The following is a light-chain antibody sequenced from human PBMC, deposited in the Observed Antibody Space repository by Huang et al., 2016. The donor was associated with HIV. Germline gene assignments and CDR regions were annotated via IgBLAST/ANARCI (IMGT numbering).Light chain of an antibody. Sequence: IVMTQSPATLSLSPGERATLSCRASQAIGSNLAWYQQKLGQAPRLLIYDTSTRATGIPARFSGSGSATEFTLTISRPQSEDFAVYYCQQYNSGGTFGQGTKLEIK. V-gene: IGKV3-15*01. CDR1: QAIGSN. J-gene: IGKJ2*01. CDR3: QQYNSGGT. CDR2: DTS.